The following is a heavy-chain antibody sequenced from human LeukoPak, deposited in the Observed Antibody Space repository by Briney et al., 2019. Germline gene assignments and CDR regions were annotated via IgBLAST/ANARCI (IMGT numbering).Heavy chain of an antibody. Sequence: GGSLRLSCATSGFTFSSYAMHWVRQAPGKGLEWVSVISGSGGRTYYADSVKGRFTISRDNSKNTLYLQMSSLRAEDTAVYYCAKGVPATIDYYYYMDVWGKGTTVTVSS. J-gene: IGHJ6*03. D-gene: IGHD2-2*02. CDR2: ISGSGGRT. V-gene: IGHV3-23*01. CDR3: AKGVPATIDYYYYMDV. CDR1: GFTFSSYA.